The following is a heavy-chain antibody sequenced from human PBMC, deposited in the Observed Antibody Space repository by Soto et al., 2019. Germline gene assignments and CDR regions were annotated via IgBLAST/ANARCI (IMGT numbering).Heavy chain of an antibody. CDR2: MDPKTGNT. CDR3: ARGRGWRDY. D-gene: IGHD6-19*01. CDR1: GYSFTSYD. V-gene: IGHV1-8*01. Sequence: ASVKVSCKASGYSFTSYDINWVRQATGQGLEWMGWMDPKTGNTDYGQKFQGRVTMTRNTSISTAYMELSSLTSEDTAVYYCARGRGWRDYWGQGTLVTVSS. J-gene: IGHJ4*02.